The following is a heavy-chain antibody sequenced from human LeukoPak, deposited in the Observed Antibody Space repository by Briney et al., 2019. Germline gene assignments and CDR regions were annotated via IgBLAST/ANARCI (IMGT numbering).Heavy chain of an antibody. V-gene: IGHV1-2*02. J-gene: IGHJ4*02. CDR2: IHPNSGGT. Sequence: GASVKVSCTASGYTFTGYYMHWVRQAPGQGLEWMGWIHPNSGGTKYAQRFQGRVTVTRDTSISTVYMELSRLRSDDTAVYYCARRPIVGVPAPIDYWGQGNLVTVSS. CDR1: GYTFTGYY. D-gene: IGHD2-2*01. CDR3: ARRPIVGVPAPIDY.